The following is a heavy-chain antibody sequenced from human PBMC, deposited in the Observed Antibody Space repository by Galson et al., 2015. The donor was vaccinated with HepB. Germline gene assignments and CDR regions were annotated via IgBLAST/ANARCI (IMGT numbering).Heavy chain of an antibody. V-gene: IGHV3-30-3*01. D-gene: IGHD1-26*01. CDR1: GFIFNTYS. CDR3: ARDAMGRGSGSYSAFDY. CDR2: LTSAGDKE. Sequence: SLRLSCAASGFIFNTYSMHWVRQAPGKGLEWVAALTSAGDKEYYADSVTGRFSISRDNSKNILYLQINSLRTEDTAVYYCARDAMGRGSGSYSAFDYWGQGTLVTASS. J-gene: IGHJ4*02.